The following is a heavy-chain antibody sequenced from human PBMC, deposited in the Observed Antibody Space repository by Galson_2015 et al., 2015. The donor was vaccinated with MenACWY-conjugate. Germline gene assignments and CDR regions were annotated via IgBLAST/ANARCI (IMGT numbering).Heavy chain of an antibody. V-gene: IGHV3-23*01. D-gene: IGHD6-13*01. CDR1: GFTFSSYA. CDR3: AKVGYSSSWQTLYYFDY. CDR2: ISGSGGST. Sequence: SLRLSCAASGFTFSSYAMSWVRQAPGKGLEWVSAISGSGGSTYCADSVKGRFTISRDNSKNTLYLQMNSLRAEDTAVYYCAKVGYSSSWQTLYYFDYWGQGTLVTVSS. J-gene: IGHJ4*02.